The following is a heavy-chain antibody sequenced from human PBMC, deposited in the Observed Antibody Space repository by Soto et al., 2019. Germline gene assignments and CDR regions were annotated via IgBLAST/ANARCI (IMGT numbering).Heavy chain of an antibody. J-gene: IGHJ4*02. CDR3: AAPYLDCSGRSCYCY. Sequence: SVKVSCKASGFTFTSSAVQWVRKARGQRLEWIGWIVVGSGNTNYAQKFQERVTITRDMSTSTAYMELSSLRSEDTAVYYCAAPYLDCSGRSCYCYWGQETMFAVSS. CDR1: GFTFTSSA. V-gene: IGHV1-58*01. CDR2: IVVGSGNT. D-gene: IGHD2-15*01.